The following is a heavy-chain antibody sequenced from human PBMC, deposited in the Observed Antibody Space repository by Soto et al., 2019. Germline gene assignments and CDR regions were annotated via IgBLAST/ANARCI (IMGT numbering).Heavy chain of an antibody. CDR3: ARDLMTTVTLIDY. Sequence: QVQLVESGGGVVQPGRSLRLSCAASGFTFSSYGMHWVRQAPGKGLEWVAVIWYDGSNKYYEDSVKGRFTISRDNSKNTLYLQMNSLRAEDTAVYYCARDLMTTVTLIDYWGQGTLVTVSS. V-gene: IGHV3-33*01. D-gene: IGHD4-17*01. CDR2: IWYDGSNK. CDR1: GFTFSSYG. J-gene: IGHJ4*02.